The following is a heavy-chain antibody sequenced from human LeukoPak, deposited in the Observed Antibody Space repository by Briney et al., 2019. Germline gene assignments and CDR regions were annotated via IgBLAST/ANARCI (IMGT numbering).Heavy chain of an antibody. CDR1: GYTFTSYY. CDR3: ARDRRAYYYDSSGYYYAGY. CDR2: INPSGGST. Sequence: VASVKVSCKASGYTFTSYYMHWVRQAPGQGLERMGIINPSGGSTSYAQKFQGRVTMTRDTSTSTVYTELSSLRSEDTAVYYCARDRRAYYYDSSGYYYAGYWGQGTLVTVSS. V-gene: IGHV1-46*03. D-gene: IGHD3-22*01. J-gene: IGHJ4*02.